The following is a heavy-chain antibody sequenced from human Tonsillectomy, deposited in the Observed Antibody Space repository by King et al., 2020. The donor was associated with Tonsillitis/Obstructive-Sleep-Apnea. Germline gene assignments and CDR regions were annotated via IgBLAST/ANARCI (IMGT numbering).Heavy chain of an antibody. V-gene: IGHV3-23*04. CDR1: GFTFSRFA. Sequence: VQLVESGGGLVQPGGSLRLSCAASGFTFSRFAMAWVRQAPGKGLKWVSAISSSGDSVYYADSVKGRFTNFRDNSKNTLYLQMNSLRAEDTAVYYCACAYYDFWSGSGALDYWGQGTLVTVSS. D-gene: IGHD3-3*01. CDR3: ACAYYDFWSGSGALDY. J-gene: IGHJ4*02. CDR2: ISSSGDSV.